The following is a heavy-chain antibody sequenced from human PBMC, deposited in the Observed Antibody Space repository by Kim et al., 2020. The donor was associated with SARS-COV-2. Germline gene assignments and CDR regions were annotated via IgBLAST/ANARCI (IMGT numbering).Heavy chain of an antibody. CDR1: GFTFNTYA. V-gene: IGHV3-30*18. D-gene: IGHD3-16*02. CDR3: AKDLELSPGLFNNGMDV. J-gene: IGHJ6*02. CDR2: ISYDGSNK. Sequence: GGSLRLSCAASGFTFNTYALHWVRQAPGKGLQWVALISYDGSNKYYADSVKGRFTISRDNSKNTLFLRMNSLRAEDMAVYYCAKDLELSPGLFNNGMDVWGQGTTVTVSS.